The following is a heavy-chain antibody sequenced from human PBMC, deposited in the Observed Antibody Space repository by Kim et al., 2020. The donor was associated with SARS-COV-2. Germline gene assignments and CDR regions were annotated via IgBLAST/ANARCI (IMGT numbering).Heavy chain of an antibody. D-gene: IGHD3-10*01. CDR2: ISAYNGNT. CDR3: TRVGVTMVRGVIDY. V-gene: IGHV1-18*01. Sequence: ASVKVSCKTSGYTFTSYGISWVRQAPGQGLEWMGWISAYNGNTNYAQQLQGRVTMTTDTSTNTAYMELRNLRSDDTAVYYCTRVGVTMVRGVIDYWGQGSLVTVSS. CDR1: GYTFTSYG. J-gene: IGHJ4*02.